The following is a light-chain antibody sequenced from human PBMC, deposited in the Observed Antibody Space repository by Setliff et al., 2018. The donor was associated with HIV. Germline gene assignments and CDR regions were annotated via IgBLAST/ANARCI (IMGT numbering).Light chain of an antibody. CDR1: SSDIGTYNL. CDR2: EGS. Sequence: SALTQPASVSGSPGQSITISCTGTSSDIGTYNLVSWYQQHPGNAPKLMLYEGSKRPSGVSNRFSVSKSGNTASLTISGLQAEDEADYYCCSDAGNNIVIVFGGGTKVTVL. V-gene: IGLV2-23*01. CDR3: CSDAGNNIVIV. J-gene: IGLJ3*02.